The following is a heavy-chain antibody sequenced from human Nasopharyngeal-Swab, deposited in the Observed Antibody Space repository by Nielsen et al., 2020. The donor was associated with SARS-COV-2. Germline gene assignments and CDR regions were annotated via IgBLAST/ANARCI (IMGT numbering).Heavy chain of an antibody. V-gene: IGHV3-49*03. D-gene: IGHD3-22*01. CDR1: GFTFGAYA. Sequence: GGPLRPSCTASGFTFGAYAMSWFRQSPGKGLEWVGFIRSQAYGGTTEYAASVKGRFTISRDDSKSIAYLQMNSLKTEDTAVYYCTREKDYYDSSETVGAFDIWGQVTMVTVSS. CDR3: TREKDYYDSSETVGAFDI. CDR2: IRSQAYGGTT. J-gene: IGHJ3*02.